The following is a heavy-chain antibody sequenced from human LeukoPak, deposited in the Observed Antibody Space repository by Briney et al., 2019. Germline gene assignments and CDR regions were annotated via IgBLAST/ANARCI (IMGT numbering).Heavy chain of an antibody. CDR3: ARHDFDLPMIYSFFVH. D-gene: IGHD3-3*01. CDR1: GYTFTKYY. V-gene: IGHV1-46*01. CDR2: MHPTGDST. Sequence: GASVKVSCKASGYTFTKYYMNWVRQAPGQGLEWMGIMHPTGDSTNYAQKFQGRVTLTRDTSTGTFYMELSSLTSEDTAVYYCARHDFDLPMIYSFFVHWGQGTLATVSS. J-gene: IGHJ5*02.